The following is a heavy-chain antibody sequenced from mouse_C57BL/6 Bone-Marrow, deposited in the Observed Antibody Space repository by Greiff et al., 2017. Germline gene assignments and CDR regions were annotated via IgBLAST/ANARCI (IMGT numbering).Heavy chain of an antibody. V-gene: IGHV14-4*01. CDR3: TPALIYDSNGVDAY. D-gene: IGHD2-5*01. CDR2: IAPENGDT. J-gene: IGHJ3*01. CDR1: GFNIKDDY. Sequence: VQLQQSGAELVRPGASVKLSCPASGFNIKDDYMHWVKQRPEQSLEWIGWIAPENGDTEYASKFQGKATITADTSSNTAYLQLSSLTSEDTAVYYCTPALIYDSNGVDAYWGQGTLVTVSA.